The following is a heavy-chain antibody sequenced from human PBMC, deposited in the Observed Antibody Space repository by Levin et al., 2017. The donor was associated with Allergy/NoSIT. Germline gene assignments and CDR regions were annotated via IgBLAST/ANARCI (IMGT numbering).Heavy chain of an antibody. CDR1: GFTFSSFA. CDR3: AKGLTWDGSVTTTFDS. V-gene: IGHV3-23*01. D-gene: IGHD4-17*01. Sequence: GGSLRLSCAASGFTFSSFAVTWVRQAPGRGLEWVSSISGSGDYTHYADSVKGRFTISRDNSKNTLYLQMNSLRAEDTAVYYCAKGLTWDGSVTTTFDSWGQGTLVTVSS. J-gene: IGHJ4*02. CDR2: ISGSGDYT.